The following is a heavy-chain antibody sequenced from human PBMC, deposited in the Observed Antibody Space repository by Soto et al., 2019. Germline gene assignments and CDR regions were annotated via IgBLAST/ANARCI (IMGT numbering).Heavy chain of an antibody. V-gene: IGHV3-48*01. J-gene: IGHJ6*03. D-gene: IGHD2-8*01. CDR3: ARDLGELMVYAIMDV. CDR1: GFTFSSYS. Sequence: GGSLRLSCAASGFTFSSYSMNWVRQAPGKGLEWVSYISSSSSTIYYADSVKGRFTISRDNAKNSLYLQMNSLRAEDTAVYYCARDLGELMVYAIMDVWGKGTTVTVSS. CDR2: ISSSSSTI.